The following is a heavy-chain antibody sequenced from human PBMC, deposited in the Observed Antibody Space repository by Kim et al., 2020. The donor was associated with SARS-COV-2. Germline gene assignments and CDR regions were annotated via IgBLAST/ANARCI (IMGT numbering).Heavy chain of an antibody. V-gene: IGHV4-59*08. CDR1: GGSISSDY. Sequence: SQTLSLTCTVSGGSISSDYWSWIRQPPGKGLEWIGYIYYSGSTNYSPSLSSRVTISVDTSKNQFSLKLSSVTAADTAVYYCARHLYYGLDVWGQGTTVSV. CDR2: IYYSGST. CDR3: ARHLYYGLDV. J-gene: IGHJ6*02.